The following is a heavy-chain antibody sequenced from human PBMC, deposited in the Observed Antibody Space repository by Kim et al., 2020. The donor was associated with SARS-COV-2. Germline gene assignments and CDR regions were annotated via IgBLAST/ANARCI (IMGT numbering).Heavy chain of an antibody. CDR1: GYTFTSYY. V-gene: IGHV1-46*01. J-gene: IGHJ2*01. CDR3: ARARPTTPSFDL. D-gene: IGHD4-17*01. Sequence: ASVKVSCKASGYTFTSYYMHWARQAPGQGLEWMGIINPSGGSTSYAQKFQGRVTMTRDTSTSTVYMELSSLRSEDTAVYYCARARPTTPSFDLWGRGTLVTVSS. CDR2: INPSGGST.